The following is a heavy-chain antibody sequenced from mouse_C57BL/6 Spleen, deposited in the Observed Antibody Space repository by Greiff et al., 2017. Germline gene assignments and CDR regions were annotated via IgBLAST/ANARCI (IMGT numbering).Heavy chain of an antibody. Sequence: VPRVESGPELVKPGASVKISCKASGYAFSSSWMNWVKQRPGKGLEWIGRIYPGGGATNYNGKFKGKATLTADKSSSTAYMQLSSLTSEDSAVYFCAREGSIYGDYAMDYWGQGTSVTVSS. CDR1: GYAFSSSW. D-gene: IGHD1-1*01. CDR2: IYPGGGAT. CDR3: AREGSIYGDYAMDY. V-gene: IGHV1-82*01. J-gene: IGHJ4*01.